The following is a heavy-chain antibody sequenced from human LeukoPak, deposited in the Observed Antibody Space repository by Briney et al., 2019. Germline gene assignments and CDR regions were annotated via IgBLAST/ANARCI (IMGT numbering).Heavy chain of an antibody. J-gene: IGHJ1*01. CDR2: IYSGGST. CDR3: ARTDETAPAEDFQH. V-gene: IGHV3-53*01. CDR1: GFSVSSNY. Sequence: GGSLRLSCAASGFSVSSNYMSWVRQAPGKGLEWVSVIYSGGSTYYADSVKGRFTISRDNSKNTLYLQMKGLRAEDTAVYYCARTDETAPAEDFQHWGQGTLVTVSS. D-gene: IGHD2-21*02.